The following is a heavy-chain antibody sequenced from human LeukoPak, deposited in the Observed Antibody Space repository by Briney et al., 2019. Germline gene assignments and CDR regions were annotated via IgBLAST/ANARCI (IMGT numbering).Heavy chain of an antibody. V-gene: IGHV3-7*01. Sequence: GGSLRLSCAASGFTFSSYWMSWVRQAPGKGLGCVANIKQDGSEKYYVDSVRGRFTLSRDNAKNSLYLQMNSLRVEDTAVYYCATSAARAIESWGQGTLVPVSS. D-gene: IGHD6-25*01. J-gene: IGHJ4*02. CDR2: IKQDGSEK. CDR3: ATSAARAIES. CDR1: GFTFSSYW.